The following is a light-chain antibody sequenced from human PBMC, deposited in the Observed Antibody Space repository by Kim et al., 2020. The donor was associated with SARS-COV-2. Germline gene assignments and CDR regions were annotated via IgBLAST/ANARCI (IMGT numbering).Light chain of an antibody. CDR3: QQYNDYPLT. J-gene: IGKJ4*01. CDR1: QSLGNW. CDR2: DAS. Sequence: ASVGDRVTITCRASQSLGNWLAWYQQKPGKTPNLLIYDASSLESGVQSRFSGSGSATEFTLTISSLQPDDFATYYCQQYNDYPLTFGGGTKVDIK. V-gene: IGKV1-5*01.